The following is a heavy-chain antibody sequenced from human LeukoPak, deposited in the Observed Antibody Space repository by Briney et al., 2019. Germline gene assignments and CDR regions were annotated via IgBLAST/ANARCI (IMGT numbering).Heavy chain of an antibody. CDR2: ISNDGSNK. Sequence: GGSLRLSCVASGFTFSSYGMHWVRQAPGKGLEGVAVISNDGSNKHYADFVKGRFTISRDNSKNTLYLQMNSLRAEDTAVYYCAKENYYECSGYVDYWGQGTLVSVSS. CDR3: AKENYYECSGYVDY. CDR1: GFTFSSYG. D-gene: IGHD3-22*01. V-gene: IGHV3-30*18. J-gene: IGHJ4*02.